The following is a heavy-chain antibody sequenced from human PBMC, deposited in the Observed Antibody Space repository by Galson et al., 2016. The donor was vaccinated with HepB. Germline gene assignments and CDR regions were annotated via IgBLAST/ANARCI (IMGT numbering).Heavy chain of an antibody. CDR1: RFTLSSYW. J-gene: IGHJ3*02. CDR2: IKQDGIEK. CDR3: VRDSGLCSGGSCYGDAFDI. Sequence: SLRLSCAASRFTLSSYWMTWVRQAPGKGLEWVANIKQDGIEKYHADSVRGRFTISRDNTKDSLYLQMSDLRAEDTAVYYCVRDSGLCSGGSCYGDAFDIWGQGTMVTVSS. V-gene: IGHV3-7*01. D-gene: IGHD2-15*01.